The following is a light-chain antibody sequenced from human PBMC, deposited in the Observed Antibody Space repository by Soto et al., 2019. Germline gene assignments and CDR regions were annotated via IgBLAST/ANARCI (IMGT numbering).Light chain of an antibody. V-gene: IGKV1-39*01. J-gene: IGKJ2*02. CDR3: QQSHSTPRT. CDR2: AAS. CDR1: QNIDRY. Sequence: DFQMTQFPSSLSASVGSRVAISCRASQNIDRYLNWFQQKPGKAPKLLLYAASNLLSGVPSRCSGSGSGTEFTLTITSLQPEDFATYYCQQSHSTPRTFGQGTKLDI.